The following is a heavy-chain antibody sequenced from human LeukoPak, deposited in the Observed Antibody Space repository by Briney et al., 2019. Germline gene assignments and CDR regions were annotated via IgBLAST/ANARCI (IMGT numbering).Heavy chain of an antibody. CDR1: GSIFSDYY. Sequence: ASVKVSCKASGSIFSDYYMHWGRQVPGRGFEWMGWISRRSGATKIAQKFQGRVTLTRDISSSTDHMELTNLASEDTAVYYCVSWAGGNSDVASFDFWGQGTLVLVSS. V-gene: IGHV1-2*02. CDR2: ISRRSGAT. J-gene: IGHJ4*02. CDR3: VSWAGGNSDVASFDF. D-gene: IGHD2-21*01.